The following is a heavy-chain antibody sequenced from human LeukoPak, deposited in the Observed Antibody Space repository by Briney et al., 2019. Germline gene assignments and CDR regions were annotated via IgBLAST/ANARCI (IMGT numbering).Heavy chain of an antibody. J-gene: IGHJ4*02. Sequence: GGSLRLSCAPSGFTFSRHGMHWVRQAPGKGLEWVAIISNDGNRKYYAHSVEGRFTISRDNSKNTLYLQMDSLRAEDTAVYYCARDRAWNYFDYWGQGTLVTVSS. V-gene: IGHV3-30*03. CDR2: ISNDGNRK. CDR1: GFTFSRHG. CDR3: ARDRAWNYFDY. D-gene: IGHD3-3*01.